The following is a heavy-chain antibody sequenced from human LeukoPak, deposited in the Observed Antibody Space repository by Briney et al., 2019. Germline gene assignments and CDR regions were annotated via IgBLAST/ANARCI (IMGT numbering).Heavy chain of an antibody. D-gene: IGHD3-22*01. V-gene: IGHV1-24*01. CDR1: RYTLTELS. CDR2: FDPEDGET. CDR3: ARDRDYYDSSGYYGDFDY. J-gene: IGHJ4*02. Sequence: ASVKVSCKVSRYTLTELSMHWVRQAPGKGLERMGGFDPEDGETIYAQKFQGRVTMTEDTSTDTAYMELSSLRSDDTAVYYCARDRDYYDSSGYYGDFDYWGQGTLVTVSS.